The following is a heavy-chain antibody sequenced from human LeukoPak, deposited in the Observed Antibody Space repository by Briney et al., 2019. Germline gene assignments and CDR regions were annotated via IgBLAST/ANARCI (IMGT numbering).Heavy chain of an antibody. V-gene: IGHV1-18*01. CDR3: AREPGLARSTFFDY. J-gene: IGHJ4*02. Sequence: GASVKVSCKASGYTFTSYGISWVRQAPGQGLEWMGWISAYNGNTNYAQKFRGRVTMTTEASTSTAYMGLRSLRSDDTAFYYCAREPGLARSTFFDYWGQGTLVTVST. CDR1: GYTFTSYG. D-gene: IGHD3-16*01. CDR2: ISAYNGNT.